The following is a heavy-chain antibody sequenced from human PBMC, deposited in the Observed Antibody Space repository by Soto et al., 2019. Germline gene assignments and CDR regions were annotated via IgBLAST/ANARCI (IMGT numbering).Heavy chain of an antibody. V-gene: IGHV4-59*08. CDR2: IYYSGST. CDR3: AMTVTTLYTWFDP. D-gene: IGHD4-4*01. CDR1: GGSISGYY. J-gene: IGHJ5*02. Sequence: QVQLQESGPGLVKPSETLSLTCTVSGGSISGYYWSWIRQSPETGLELIGHIYYSGSTKYNPSLKSRVTISVDTSKNQFSLTLRSVPAADTAVYYCAMTVTTLYTWFDPWGQGILVTVSS.